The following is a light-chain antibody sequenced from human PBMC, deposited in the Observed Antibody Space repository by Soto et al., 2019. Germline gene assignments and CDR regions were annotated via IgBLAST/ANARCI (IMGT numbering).Light chain of an antibody. Sequence: IQMTQSPSTLSASVGERVTITCRASHNIAKWLAWYQQKPGRAPRLLIYDASTLQTGVPSRFSGSGCGTEFTLTISGLRPDDFATYYCQHLDTYWPFGQGTKVEIK. V-gene: IGKV1-5*01. J-gene: IGKJ1*01. CDR1: HNIAKW. CDR3: QHLDTYWP. CDR2: DAS.